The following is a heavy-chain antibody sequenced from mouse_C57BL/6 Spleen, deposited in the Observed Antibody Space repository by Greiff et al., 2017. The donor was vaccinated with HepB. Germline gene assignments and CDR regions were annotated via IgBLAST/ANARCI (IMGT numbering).Heavy chain of an antibody. J-gene: IGHJ4*01. V-gene: IGHV5-16*01. CDR2: INYDGSST. D-gene: IGHD2-5*01. CDR1: GFTFSDYY. CDR3: ARVGYSNDYAMDY. Sequence: EVHLVESEGGLVQPGSSMKLSCTASGFTFSDYYMAWVRQVPEKGLEWVANINYDGSSTYYLDSLKSRFIISRDNAKNILYLQMSSLKSEDTATYYCARVGYSNDYAMDYWGQGTSVTVSS.